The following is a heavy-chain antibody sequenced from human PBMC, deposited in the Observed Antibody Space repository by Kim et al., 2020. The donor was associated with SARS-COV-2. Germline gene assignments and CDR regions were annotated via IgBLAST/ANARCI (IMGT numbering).Heavy chain of an antibody. CDR1: GFTFSSYA. CDR2: ISGSGGST. Sequence: GGSLRLSCAASGFTFSSYAMSWVRQAPGKGLEWVSAISGSGGSTYYADSVKGRFTISRDNSKNTLYLQMNSLRAEDTAVYYCAKGQSVVVVPAAISYFDYWGQGTLVTVSS. V-gene: IGHV3-23*01. D-gene: IGHD2-2*01. J-gene: IGHJ4*02. CDR3: AKGQSVVVVPAAISYFDY.